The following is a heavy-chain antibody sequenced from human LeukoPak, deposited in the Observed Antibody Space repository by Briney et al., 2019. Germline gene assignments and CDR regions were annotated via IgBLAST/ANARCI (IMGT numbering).Heavy chain of an antibody. CDR2: IKSKTDGGTT. CDR1: GFTFSNAW. CDR3: TTDRPDYGGNSLDY. J-gene: IGHJ4*02. Sequence: GGSLRLSCAASGFTFSNAWMSWVRQAPGKGLEWVGRIKSKTDGGTTDYAAPVKGRFTISRDDSKNTVYLQMNSLKTEDTAVYYCTTDRPDYGGNSLDYWGQGTLVTVSS. V-gene: IGHV3-15*01. D-gene: IGHD4-23*01.